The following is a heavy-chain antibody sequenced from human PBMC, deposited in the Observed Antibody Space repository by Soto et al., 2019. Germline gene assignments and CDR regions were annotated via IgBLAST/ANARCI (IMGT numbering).Heavy chain of an antibody. D-gene: IGHD2-8*02. CDR2: LSTSGIT. CDR3: ARDQYSTGKSDY. CDR1: GASIIRYH. Sequence: SATRSFTCTVSGASIIRYHWSWIRQPGGKGLEWIGRLSTSGITNYNPSLKSRVTMSVDMSKNQFALKMKSVTAADTAVYYCARDQYSTGKSDYWGQGILVTVSS. J-gene: IGHJ4*02. V-gene: IGHV4-4*07.